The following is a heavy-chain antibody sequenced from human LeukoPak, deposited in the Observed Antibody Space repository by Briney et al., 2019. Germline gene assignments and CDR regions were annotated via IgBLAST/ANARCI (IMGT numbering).Heavy chain of an antibody. V-gene: IGHV1-18*01. Sequence: ASVKVSCKASGYTFTSYGISWVRQAPGQGLEWMGWISAYNGNTNYAQKLQGRLTMTSDMSTSTVYMELSSLRSEDTAVYHCARAEGFRVLGWLGSNSFDPWGLGTLVTVSS. J-gene: IGHJ5*02. CDR3: ARAEGFRVLGWLGSNSFDP. D-gene: IGHD5-24*01. CDR1: GYTFTSYG. CDR2: ISAYNGNT.